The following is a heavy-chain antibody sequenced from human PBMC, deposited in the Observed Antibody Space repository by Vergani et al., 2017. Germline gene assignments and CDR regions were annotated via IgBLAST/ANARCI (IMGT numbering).Heavy chain of an antibody. CDR3: ATKSCGTPGCQIGYFRE. CDR2: ISYDGTQK. D-gene: IGHD1-1*01. J-gene: IGHJ1*01. Sequence: QVHLVESGGGVVQPGRSLRLSCVVSGFTSSYYGMHWVRQAPGKGLEWVAVISYDGTQKYYADSVKGRFTISRDNSTSTLYLQMNSLRTEDTAVYYCATKSCGTPGCQIGYFREWGQGTLVTLSS. CDR1: GFTSSYYG. V-gene: IGHV3-30*03.